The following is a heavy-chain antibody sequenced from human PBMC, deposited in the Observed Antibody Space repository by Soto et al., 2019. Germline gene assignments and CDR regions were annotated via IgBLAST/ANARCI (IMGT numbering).Heavy chain of an antibody. CDR1: GYTFTSYG. J-gene: IGHJ3*02. Sequence: ASVKVSCKASGYTFTSYGISWVRQAPGQGLEWMGWISAYNGNTNYAQKLQGRVTMTTDKSTSTAYMELRSLRSDDTAVYYCARDYFSGTRSPYDAFDIWGQGTMVTVSS. CDR3: ARDYFSGTRSPYDAFDI. D-gene: IGHD1-1*01. V-gene: IGHV1-18*01. CDR2: ISAYNGNT.